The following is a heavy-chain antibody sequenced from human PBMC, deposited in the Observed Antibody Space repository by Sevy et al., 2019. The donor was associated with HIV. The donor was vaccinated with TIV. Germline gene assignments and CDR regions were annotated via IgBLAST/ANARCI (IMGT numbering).Heavy chain of an antibody. J-gene: IGHJ3*02. CDR1: GGTFSSYA. V-gene: IGHV1-69*06. D-gene: IGHD1-7*01. CDR3: AITGTSGRDALDI. CDR2: IIPIFGTA. Sequence: ASVKVSCKASGGTFSSYAISWVRQAPGQGLEWMGGIIPIFGTANYAQKFQGRVTITADKSTSTAYMELSSLRSEDTAVYYCAITGTSGRDALDIWGQGTMVTVSS.